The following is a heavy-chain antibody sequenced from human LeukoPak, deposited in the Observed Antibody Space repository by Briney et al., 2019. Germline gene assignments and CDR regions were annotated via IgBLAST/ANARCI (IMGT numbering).Heavy chain of an antibody. CDR1: GDSMSSSRFS. CDR3: ARMVVDVTRWFDP. J-gene: IGHJ5*02. D-gene: IGHD2-15*01. V-gene: IGHV4-30-2*01. Sequence: PSETLSLTCAVSGDSMSSSRFSWSWLRQPPGKGLEWIGYSYHGGSTHYNPSLQSRVTISVDRSKKQFSLNLHSVTAADTAVYYCARMVVDVTRWFDPWGQGTLVTVSS. CDR2: SYHGGST.